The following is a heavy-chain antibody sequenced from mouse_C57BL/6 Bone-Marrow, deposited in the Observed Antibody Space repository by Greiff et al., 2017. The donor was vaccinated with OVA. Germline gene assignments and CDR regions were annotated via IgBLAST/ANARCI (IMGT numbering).Heavy chain of an antibody. CDR1: GFNIKDDY. CDR3: TTYDYYGSSPDY. Sequence: EVKLMESGAELVRPGASVKLSCTASGFNIKDDYMHWVKQRPEQGLEWIGWIDPENGDTEYASKFQGKATITADTSSNTAYLQLSSLTSEDTAVYYCTTYDYYGSSPDYWGQGTTLTVSS. D-gene: IGHD1-1*01. J-gene: IGHJ2*01. V-gene: IGHV14-4*01. CDR2: IDPENGDT.